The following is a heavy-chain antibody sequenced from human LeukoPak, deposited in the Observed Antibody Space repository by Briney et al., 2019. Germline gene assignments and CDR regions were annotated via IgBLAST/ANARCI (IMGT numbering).Heavy chain of an antibody. V-gene: IGHV5-10-1*01. Sequence: KNGESLKISRKGSGYSFTSYWISWVRQMPGKGLEWMGRIDPSDSYTNYSPSFQGHVTISADKSISTAYLQWSSLKASDTAMYYCAREPTPYYYGSGSYSNWGQETLVTVSS. D-gene: IGHD3-10*01. CDR3: AREPTPYYYGSGSYSN. CDR2: IDPSDSYT. J-gene: IGHJ4*02. CDR1: GYSFTSYW.